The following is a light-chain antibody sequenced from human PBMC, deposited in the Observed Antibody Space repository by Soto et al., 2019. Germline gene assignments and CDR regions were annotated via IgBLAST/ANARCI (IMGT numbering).Light chain of an antibody. CDR1: QSVSSN. Sequence: EIVMTQSPATLSVSPGARATLSCRASQSVSSNLAWYQQKPGQAPRLLIYGASTRATGIPARFSGSGSGTEFTLTISSLQSEDFAVYYCQQYNNSPPRTFGGGTKVEIK. J-gene: IGKJ4*01. V-gene: IGKV3-15*01. CDR2: GAS. CDR3: QQYNNSPPRT.